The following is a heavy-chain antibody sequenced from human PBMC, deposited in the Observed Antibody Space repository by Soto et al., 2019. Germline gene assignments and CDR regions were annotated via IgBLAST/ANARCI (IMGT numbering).Heavy chain of an antibody. CDR1: GYTFTNYG. Sequence: QIQLVQSGAEVRKPGASVKVSCKASGYTFTNYGIGWVRQAPGQGLEWMGWISGDNGNTNYAEKFHGRVTMTTDTSTSTAYMELRSLRSDDTAVYYCAKAPVLLLYGGWFDPWGQGTLVSVSS. CDR3: AKAPVLLLYGGWFDP. J-gene: IGHJ5*02. V-gene: IGHV1-18*04. D-gene: IGHD3-22*01. CDR2: ISGDNGNT.